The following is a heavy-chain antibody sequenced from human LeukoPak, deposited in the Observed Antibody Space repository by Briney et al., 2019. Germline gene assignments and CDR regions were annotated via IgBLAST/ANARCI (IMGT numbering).Heavy chain of an antibody. V-gene: IGHV3-23*01. CDR3: AKDEAAEMVYAPPWFDY. Sequence: GGSLRLSCAASGFTFSNAWMSWVRQAPGKGLEWVSAISGSGGSTYYADSVKGRFTISRDNSKNTLYLQMNSLRAEDTAVYYCAKDEAAEMVYAPPWFDYWGQGTLVTVSS. CDR1: GFTFSNAW. D-gene: IGHD2-8*01. J-gene: IGHJ4*02. CDR2: ISGSGGST.